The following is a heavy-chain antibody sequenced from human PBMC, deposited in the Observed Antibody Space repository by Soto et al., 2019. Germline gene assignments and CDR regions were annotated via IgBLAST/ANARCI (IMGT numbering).Heavy chain of an antibody. J-gene: IGHJ4*02. CDR1: GGTFSSYA. V-gene: IGHV1-69*13. CDR2: IIPIFGTA. D-gene: IGHD3-22*01. CDR3: ARASSGYYPQHFYFDY. Sequence: SEKVSCKASGGTFSSYAISWVRQAPGQGLEWMGGIIPIFGTANYAQKFQGRVTITADESTSTAYMELSSLRSEDTAVYYCARASSGYYPQHFYFDYWGQGTLVTVSS.